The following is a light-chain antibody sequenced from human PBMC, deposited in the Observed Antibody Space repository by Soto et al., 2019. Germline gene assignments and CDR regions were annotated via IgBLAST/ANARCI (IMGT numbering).Light chain of an antibody. Sequence: QSVLTQPASVSGSPRQSITISCTGTSSDVGGYRFVSWYQQHPGKVPKLMIYEVSNRPSGVSNRFSGSKSGNTASLTISGLQAEDEAEYHCSSYTSSSTNVFGTGTKVTVL. V-gene: IGLV2-14*01. CDR1: SSDVGGYRF. CDR3: SSYTSSSTNV. CDR2: EVS. J-gene: IGLJ1*01.